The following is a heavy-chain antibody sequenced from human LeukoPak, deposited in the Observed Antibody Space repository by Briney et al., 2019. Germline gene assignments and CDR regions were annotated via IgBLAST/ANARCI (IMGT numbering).Heavy chain of an antibody. CDR2: INHSGST. J-gene: IGHJ3*02. D-gene: IGHD3-10*01. CDR1: GGSFSGYY. CDR3: ARGWWFGELFSGPYAFDI. V-gene: IGHV4-34*01. Sequence: SETLSLTCAVYGGSFSGYYWSWIRQPPGKGLEWTGEINHSGSTNYNPSLKSRVTISVDTSKNQFSLKLSSVTAADTAVYYCARGWWFGELFSGPYAFDIWGQGTMVTVSS.